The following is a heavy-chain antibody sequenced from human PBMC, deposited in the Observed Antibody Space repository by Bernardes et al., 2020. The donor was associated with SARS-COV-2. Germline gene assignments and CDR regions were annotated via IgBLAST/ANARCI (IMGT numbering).Heavy chain of an antibody. Sequence: SETLSLTCTVSGGSISSGIYYWGWIRQPPGKGLEWIGSIYYSENIHYNPSLKGRVTMSVDTCKNQFSLKLTSVTAADTAVYYCAKALTTVTSAGYWGQGTLVTVSS. V-gene: IGHV4-39*01. CDR1: GGSISSGIYY. D-gene: IGHD4-17*01. CDR3: AKALTTVTSAGY. J-gene: IGHJ4*02. CDR2: IYYSENI.